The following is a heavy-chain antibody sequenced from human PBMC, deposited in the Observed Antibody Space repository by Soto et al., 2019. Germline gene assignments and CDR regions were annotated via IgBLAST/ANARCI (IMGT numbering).Heavy chain of an antibody. Sequence: QVELVQSGAEVKNPGASVKVSCKASGYTFTSFYMNWVRQAPGQGLEWMGIINPSGTTTDYAQKSQGRVTMTRAPSTSKYSVELSSLTSEDTAVYDRAKPPVARHYDYGIEVWGQGTAVTVSS. CDR2: INPSGTTT. CDR1: GYTFTSFY. CDR3: AKPPVARHYDYGIEV. J-gene: IGHJ6*02. V-gene: IGHV1-46*01.